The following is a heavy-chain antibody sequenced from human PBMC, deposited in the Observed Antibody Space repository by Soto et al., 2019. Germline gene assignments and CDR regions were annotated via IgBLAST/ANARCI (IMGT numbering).Heavy chain of an antibody. CDR3: VNDYGDYKFDI. CDR2: IWSHGRNE. J-gene: IGHJ3*02. Sequence: QVQLVESGGGVVQPGRSLRLSCAASGFTFSSYSMHWVRQAPGKGLEWVAAIWSHGRNEYYADSVKGRFTISRDNSKNTLYLQMNSLRAEDTAVYYCVNDYGDYKFDIWGQGTMVTVSP. V-gene: IGHV3-33*06. CDR1: GFTFSSYS. D-gene: IGHD4-17*01.